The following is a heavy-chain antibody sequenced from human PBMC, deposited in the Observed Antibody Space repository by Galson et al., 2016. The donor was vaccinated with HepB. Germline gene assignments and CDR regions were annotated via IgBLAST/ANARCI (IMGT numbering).Heavy chain of an antibody. CDR2: ISPRSDIK. J-gene: IGHJ4*02. V-gene: IGHV3-48*04. D-gene: IGHD3-3*01. CDR1: GFTFSTYN. Sequence: SLRLSCAASGFTFSTYNMNWVRQAPGKGLEWLSYISPRSDIKYYADSVKGRFTISRDNTKNLLYLQMNSLRAEDTAVYYCARESTIFGVTPVDYWGQGTLVTVSS. CDR3: ARESTIFGVTPVDY.